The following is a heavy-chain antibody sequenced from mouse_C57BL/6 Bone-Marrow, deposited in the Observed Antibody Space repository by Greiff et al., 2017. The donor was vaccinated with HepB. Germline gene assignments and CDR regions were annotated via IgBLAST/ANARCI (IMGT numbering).Heavy chain of an antibody. CDR1: GYTFTDYN. CDR2: INPNNGGT. Sequence: VQLQQSGPELVKPGASVKIPCKASGYTFTDYNMDWVKQSHGKSLEWIGDINPNNGGTIYNQKFKGKATLTVDKSSSTAYMELRSLTSEDTAVYYCARSLAYYSNYWYFDVWGTGTTVTVSS. J-gene: IGHJ1*03. D-gene: IGHD2-5*01. V-gene: IGHV1-18*01. CDR3: ARSLAYYSNYWYFDV.